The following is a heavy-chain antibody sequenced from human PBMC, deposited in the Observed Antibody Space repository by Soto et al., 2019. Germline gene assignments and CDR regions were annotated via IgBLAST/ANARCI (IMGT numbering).Heavy chain of an antibody. D-gene: IGHD6-13*01. CDR1: GYTFTGYY. J-gene: IGHJ4*02. CDR2: INPNSGGT. V-gene: IGHV1-2*04. CDR3: ARDGLIAAAGTRYYFDY. Sequence: GASVKVSCKASGYTFTGYYMHWVRQAPGQGLEWMGWINPNSGGTNYAQKFQGWVTMTRDTSISTAYMELSRLRSDDTAVYYCARDGLIAAAGTRYYFDYWGQGTLVTVS.